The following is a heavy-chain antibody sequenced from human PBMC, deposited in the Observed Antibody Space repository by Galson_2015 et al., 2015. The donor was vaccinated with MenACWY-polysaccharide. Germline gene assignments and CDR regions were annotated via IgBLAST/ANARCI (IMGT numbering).Heavy chain of an antibody. Sequence: SLRLSCAASGFTFSSYWMTRVRQAPGKGLEWVANIKKDGSEKYYVGSVKGRFTISRDNSKNSLYLQMHSLRAEDTAVYSCARGHYGMDVWGQGTTVTVSS. V-gene: IGHV3-7*01. CDR1: GFTFSSYW. CDR2: IKKDGSEK. J-gene: IGHJ6*02. CDR3: ARGHYGMDV.